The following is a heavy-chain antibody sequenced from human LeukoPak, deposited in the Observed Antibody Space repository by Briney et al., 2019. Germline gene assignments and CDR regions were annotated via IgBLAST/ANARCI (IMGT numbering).Heavy chain of an antibody. J-gene: IGHJ4*02. Sequence: PGGSLRLSCAASGFTFSSYGMHWVRQAPGKGLEWVAVIWYGGSNKYYADSVKGRFTISRDNSKNTLYLQMNSLRAEDTAVYYCARAEYSSGWYPYYFDYWGQGTLVTVSS. D-gene: IGHD6-19*01. CDR3: ARAEYSSGWYPYYFDY. CDR1: GFTFSSYG. CDR2: IWYGGSNK. V-gene: IGHV3-33*01.